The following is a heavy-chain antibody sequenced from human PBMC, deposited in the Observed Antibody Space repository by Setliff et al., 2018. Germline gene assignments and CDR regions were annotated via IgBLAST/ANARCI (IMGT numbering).Heavy chain of an antibody. V-gene: IGHV1-18*01. CDR2: ISPYSGNT. CDR3: SRLVRYCTTTTCQRASGDDY. J-gene: IGHJ4*02. Sequence: GPSVKVSCKASGYTFTNYGVTWVRQAPGQGLEWMGWISPYSGNTYYAPELQGRVTLTTDTSTTTAYLELRSLTSDDTAVYYRSRLVRYCTTTTCQRASGDDYWGQGTLVTVSS. CDR1: GYTFTNYG. D-gene: IGHD2-8*01.